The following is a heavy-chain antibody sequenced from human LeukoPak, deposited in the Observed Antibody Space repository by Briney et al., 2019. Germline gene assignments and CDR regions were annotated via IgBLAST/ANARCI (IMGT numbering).Heavy chain of an antibody. Sequence: GGSLRLSCAASGFTFDDYAMHWVRQAPGKGLEWVSGISWNSGSIGYADSVKGRFTISRDNAKNSLYLQMNSLRAEDTALYYCAKSSSPIGIVGAAHYFGYWGQGTLVTVSS. CDR2: ISWNSGSI. V-gene: IGHV3-9*01. J-gene: IGHJ4*02. D-gene: IGHD1-26*01. CDR1: GFTFDDYA. CDR3: AKSSSPIGIVGAAHYFGY.